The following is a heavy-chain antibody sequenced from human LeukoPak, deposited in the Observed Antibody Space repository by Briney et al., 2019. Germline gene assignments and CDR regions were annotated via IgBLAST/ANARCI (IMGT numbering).Heavy chain of an antibody. D-gene: IGHD6-19*01. V-gene: IGHV4-61*02. CDR3: ARGSGWNAFDP. CDR2: IYTNGWT. Sequence: SETLSLTCSVSGGSITSDLYYWTWLRQPAGKGLEWIGRIYTNGWTDYNPSLKSRVTISVDTSKKHFSLKLTFVTAADTALYYCARGSGWNAFDPWGQGTLVTVSS. CDR1: GGSITSDLYY. J-gene: IGHJ5*02.